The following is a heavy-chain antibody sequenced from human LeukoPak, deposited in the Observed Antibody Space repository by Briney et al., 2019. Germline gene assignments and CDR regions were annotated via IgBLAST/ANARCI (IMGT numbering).Heavy chain of an antibody. V-gene: IGHV4-59*01. J-gene: IGHJ4*02. CDR1: GGSISSYY. CDR3: AREESQGGFDY. CDR2: IYYSGST. Sequence: SETLSLTCTVSGGSISSYYWCWIRQPPGKGLEWIGYIYYSGSTNYNPSLKSRVTISVDTSKNQFSLKLSSVTAADTAVYYCAREESQGGFDYWGQGTLVTVSS. D-gene: IGHD1-26*01.